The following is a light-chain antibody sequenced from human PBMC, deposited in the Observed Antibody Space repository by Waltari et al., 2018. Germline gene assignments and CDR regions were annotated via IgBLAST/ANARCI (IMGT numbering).Light chain of an antibody. CDR1: HSVSSY. V-gene: IGKV3-11*01. Sequence: EIVLTQSPATLSLSPGDGDTLPCRASHSVSSYLAWYQQKPGQPPRLLIYDASTRASGIPARFSGSGSGTDFTLTISSLQPEDVAVYYCQQRSSWPITFGQGTRLEIK. CDR3: QQRSSWPIT. CDR2: DAS. J-gene: IGKJ5*01.